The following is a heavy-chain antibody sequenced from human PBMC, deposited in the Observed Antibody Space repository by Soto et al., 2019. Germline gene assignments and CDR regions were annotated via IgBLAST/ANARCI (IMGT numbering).Heavy chain of an antibody. CDR2: IWFDGSDK. V-gene: IGHV3-33*01. CDR3: ARLYCSAASCYSVGAFDI. D-gene: IGHD2-2*01. Sequence: GGSLRLACSASGFPFSTYGMHWVRQAPGKGLEWVALIWFDGSDKYYTESVKGRFTISRDNSRSTVDLQMNSLRAEDTAVYYCARLYCSAASCYSVGAFDIRGQGTMVTVSS. CDR1: GFPFSTYG. J-gene: IGHJ3*02.